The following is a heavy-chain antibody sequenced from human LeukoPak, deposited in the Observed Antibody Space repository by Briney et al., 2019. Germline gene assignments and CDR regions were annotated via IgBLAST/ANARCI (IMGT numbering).Heavy chain of an antibody. J-gene: IGHJ4*02. CDR2: ISGSGGST. V-gene: IGHV3-23*01. D-gene: IGHD4-17*01. CDR3: AKDHLTFTVTDYSSFDY. CDR1: GFTFSSYV. Sequence: GGSLRLSCAASGFTFSSYVMSWVRQAPGKGLEWVSAISGSGGSTNYAVSVKGRFTISRDNSKNTLYLQMNSLRVEDTAVYYCAKDHLTFTVTDYSSFDYWGQGVLVTVSS.